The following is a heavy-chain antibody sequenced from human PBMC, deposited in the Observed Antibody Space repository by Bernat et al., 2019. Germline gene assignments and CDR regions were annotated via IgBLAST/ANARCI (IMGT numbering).Heavy chain of an antibody. V-gene: IGHV2-5*02. CDR3: AHRGGAYSFDY. J-gene: IGHJ3*01. CDR2: IYWDDDK. D-gene: IGHD2-21*01. Sequence: QITLKESGPTLVKPTQTLTLTCTFSGFSLSTSGVSVGWIRQAPGKALECLGFIYWDDDKRYSTSLKSRLTITKDTAKNQVVLTMTNMDPVDTATYYCAHRGGAYSFDYWGQGTVVTVSS. CDR1: GFSLSTSGVS.